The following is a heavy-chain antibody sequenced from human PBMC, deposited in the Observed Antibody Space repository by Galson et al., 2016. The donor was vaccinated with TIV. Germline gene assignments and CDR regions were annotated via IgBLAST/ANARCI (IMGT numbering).Heavy chain of an antibody. CDR3: GRAFYNNGWFIEY. V-gene: IGHV3-33*01. D-gene: IGHD6-19*01. Sequence: SLRLSCAASGFTFANYGMHWVRQAPGKGLEWVTLMWYDGSDKYYADSVKGRFTISRDNSKNTLYLQMTSLRAEDTAMYYCGRAFYNNGWFIEYWGQGTLVTVSS. CDR2: MWYDGSDK. J-gene: IGHJ4*02. CDR1: GFTFANYG.